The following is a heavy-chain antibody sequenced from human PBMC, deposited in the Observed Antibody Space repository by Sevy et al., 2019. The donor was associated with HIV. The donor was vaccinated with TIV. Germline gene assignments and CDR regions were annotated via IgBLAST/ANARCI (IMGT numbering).Heavy chain of an antibody. CDR3: VREGCTKPHDY. CDR2: LSFGCGKI. Sequence: GGCLRLSCAASGFDFSIYSMSWVRQAPGKGLEWVSTLSFGCGKIKYADSVKGRFTISRDNSKSSVYLQMNNMRVEDTAVYYCVREGCTKPHDYWGQGTLVTVSS. D-gene: IGHD2-8*01. V-gene: IGHV3-23*01. J-gene: IGHJ4*02. CDR1: GFDFSIYS.